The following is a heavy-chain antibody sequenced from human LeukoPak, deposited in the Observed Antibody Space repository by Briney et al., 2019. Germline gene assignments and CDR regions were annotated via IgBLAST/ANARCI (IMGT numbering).Heavy chain of an antibody. D-gene: IGHD3-3*01. V-gene: IGHV3-74*01. CDR3: AKDVAWSAYYTGYFDY. CDR2: INPDGRTT. Sequence: GGSLRLSCAAAGFTLSTYWMHWVRQAPGKGLVWVSHINPDGRTTRYANSVTGRFTISRDNAKNTLYLQMNSLRAEDTAVYYCAKDVAWSAYYTGYFDYWGQGTLVTVSS. CDR1: GFTLSTYW. J-gene: IGHJ4*02.